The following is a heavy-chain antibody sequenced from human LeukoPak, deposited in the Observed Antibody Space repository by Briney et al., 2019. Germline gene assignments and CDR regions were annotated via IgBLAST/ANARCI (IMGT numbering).Heavy chain of an antibody. CDR2: ISTDGYTT. J-gene: IGHJ4*02. V-gene: IGHV3-74*01. Sequence: GGSLRLSCAASGLAFSVYKMHWVRQAPRKGLVWVSRISTDGYTTGYADFVQGRFTASRDNTKNTWSLEMNSLRAEDTAVYYCVVGGSPGYWGQGTLVTVSS. CDR1: GLAFSVYK. D-gene: IGHD2-15*01. CDR3: VVGGSPGY.